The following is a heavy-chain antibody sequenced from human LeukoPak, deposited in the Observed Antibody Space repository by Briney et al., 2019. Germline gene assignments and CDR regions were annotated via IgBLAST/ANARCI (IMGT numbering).Heavy chain of an antibody. D-gene: IGHD3-16*01. V-gene: IGHV1-46*01. CDR2: INPSGGSA. Sequence: ASVKVSCKASGYTITTYYMHWVRQAPGQGLEWMGIINPSGGSATYAQKFQGRVTMTRDTSTTTVYMELSSLRSEDTAVYYCAREFGGFDPWGQGTLVTVSS. CDR3: AREFGGFDP. J-gene: IGHJ5*02. CDR1: GYTITTYY.